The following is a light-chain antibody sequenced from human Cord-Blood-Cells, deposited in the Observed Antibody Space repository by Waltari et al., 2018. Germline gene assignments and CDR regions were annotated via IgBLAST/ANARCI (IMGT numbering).Light chain of an antibody. V-gene: IGKV3-11*01. CDR2: DAS. CDR1: QSVSSY. Sequence: DIVLPQSPATLSLSPGERATPSCRASQSVSSYLAWYQQKPGQAPRLLIYDASNRATGIPARFSGSGSGTDFTLTISSLEPEDFAVYYCQQRSNWPLTFGGGTKVEIK. CDR3: QQRSNWPLT. J-gene: IGKJ4*01.